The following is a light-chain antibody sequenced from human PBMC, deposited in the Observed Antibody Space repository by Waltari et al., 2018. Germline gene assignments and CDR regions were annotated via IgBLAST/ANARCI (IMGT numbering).Light chain of an antibody. Sequence: QSVLTPPPSASGTPGQRVIISCSGSSTNIGRNYVSWYQRLPGTAPRLLIYRSNPLPSGVTERISGSKSGTSAALAIWGLRSEDEAEYYCAAWDDSLSGHVIFGGGTKLTVL. V-gene: IGLV1-47*01. CDR1: STNIGRNY. J-gene: IGLJ2*01. CDR3: AAWDDSLSGHVI. CDR2: RSN.